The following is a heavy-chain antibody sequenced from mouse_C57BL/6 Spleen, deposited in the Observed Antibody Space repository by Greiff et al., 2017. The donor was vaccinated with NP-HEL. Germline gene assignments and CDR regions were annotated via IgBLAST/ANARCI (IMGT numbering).Heavy chain of an antibody. D-gene: IGHD2-1*01. CDR1: GYAFTNYL. V-gene: IGHV1-54*01. CDR3: SSNYEAWFAY. Sequence: QVQLQQSGAELVRPGTSVKVSCKASGYAFTNYLIEWVKQRPGQGLEWIGVINPGSGGTNYNEKFKGKATLTVDKSSSTAYMQLSSLTSEDSAVYFWSSNYEAWFAYWGQGTLVTVSA. J-gene: IGHJ3*01. CDR2: INPGSGGT.